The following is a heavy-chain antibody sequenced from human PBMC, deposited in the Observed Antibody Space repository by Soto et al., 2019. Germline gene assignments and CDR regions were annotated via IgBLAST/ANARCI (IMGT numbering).Heavy chain of an antibody. CDR1: GGSIRIYY. D-gene: IGHD1-26*01. Sequence: SETLSLTCTVSGGSIRIYYWSCVRQPPGKGLEWIGYIYYSGSTNYNPSLKSRVTISVDTSKNQFSLKLSFLIAVDTAMYYCARWSGSAKTDYWGQGTLVTVSS. CDR2: IYYSGST. J-gene: IGHJ4*02. CDR3: ARWSGSAKTDY. V-gene: IGHV4-59*01.